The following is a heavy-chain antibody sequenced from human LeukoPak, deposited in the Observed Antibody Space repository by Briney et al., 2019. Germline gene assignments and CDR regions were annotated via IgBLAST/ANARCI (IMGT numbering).Heavy chain of an antibody. Sequence: SETLSLTCTVSGGSISSYYWSWIRQPPGKGLEWIGYIYYSGSTNYNPSLKSRVTISVDTSKNQFSLKLSSVTAADTAVYYCARDENWRERHYGMDVWGQGTTVTVSS. CDR3: ARDENWRERHYGMDV. J-gene: IGHJ6*02. CDR2: IYYSGST. CDR1: GGSISSYY. V-gene: IGHV4-59*01. D-gene: IGHD1-1*01.